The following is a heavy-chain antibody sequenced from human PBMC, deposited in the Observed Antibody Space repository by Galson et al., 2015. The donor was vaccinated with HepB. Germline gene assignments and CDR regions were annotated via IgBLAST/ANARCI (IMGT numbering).Heavy chain of an antibody. CDR1: GYSFTSYW. V-gene: IGHV5-10-1*01. D-gene: IGHD5-18*01. J-gene: IGHJ5*02. Sequence: QSGAEVKKPGESLRISCKGSGYSFTSYWISWVRQMPGKGLEWMGRIDPSDSYTNYSPSFQGHVTISADKSISTAYLQWSSLKASDTAMYYCARLVDTAMAPSGWFDPWGQGTLVTVSS. CDR2: IDPSDSYT. CDR3: ARLVDTAMAPSGWFDP.